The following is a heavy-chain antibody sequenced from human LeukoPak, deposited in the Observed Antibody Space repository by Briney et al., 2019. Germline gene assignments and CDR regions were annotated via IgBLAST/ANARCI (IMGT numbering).Heavy chain of an antibody. CDR1: GFTFSNAW. CDR3: TTARELWFGELLGY. Sequence: PGGSLRLSCAASGFTFSNAWMTWVRQAPGKGLEWVGRIKSKTDGGTTDYAAPVKGRFIISRDDSKDTVYVQMNSLKTEDTAVYYCTTARELWFGELLGYWGQGTLVTVSS. CDR2: IKSKTDGGTT. D-gene: IGHD3-10*01. V-gene: IGHV3-15*01. J-gene: IGHJ4*02.